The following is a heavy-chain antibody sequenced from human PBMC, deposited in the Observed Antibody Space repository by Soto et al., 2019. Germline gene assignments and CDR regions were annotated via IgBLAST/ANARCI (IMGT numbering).Heavy chain of an antibody. J-gene: IGHJ4*02. CDR3: ARVTRDGYNSYYFDY. D-gene: IGHD1-1*01. Sequence: GGSLRLSCAASGFTFSDYYMSWIRQAPGKGLEWVSYISSSSYTNYADSVKGRFTISRDNAKNSLYLQMNSLRAEDTAVYYCARVTRDGYNSYYFDYWGQGTLVTVSS. V-gene: IGHV3-11*06. CDR2: ISSSSYT. CDR1: GFTFSDYY.